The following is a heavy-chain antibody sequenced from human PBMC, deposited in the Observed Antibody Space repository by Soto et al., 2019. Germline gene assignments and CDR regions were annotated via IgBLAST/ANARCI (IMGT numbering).Heavy chain of an antibody. V-gene: IGHV4-34*01. CDR3: ASYYDSSGYQKGGVDY. CDR2: INHSGST. Sequence: SETLSLTCAVCGGSFSGYYWSWIRQPPGKGLEWIGEINHSGSTNYNPSLKSRVTISVDTSKNQFSLKLSSVTAADTAVYYCASYYDSSGYQKGGVDYWGQGTLVTVSS. CDR1: GGSFSGYY. J-gene: IGHJ4*02. D-gene: IGHD3-22*01.